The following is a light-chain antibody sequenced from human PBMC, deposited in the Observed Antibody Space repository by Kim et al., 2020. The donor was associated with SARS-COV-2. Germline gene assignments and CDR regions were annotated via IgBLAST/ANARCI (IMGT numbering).Light chain of an antibody. CDR1: QSISSY. CDR2: AAS. Sequence: PSVGDRVTISGRASQSISSYLSWYQQKPGKAPKLLIYAASSLQSGVPSRFSGCGSGTDFTLTISNVQPEDVATYYCQQSYSTPQTFGQGTKVDIK. CDR3: QQSYSTPQT. V-gene: IGKV1-39*01. J-gene: IGKJ1*01.